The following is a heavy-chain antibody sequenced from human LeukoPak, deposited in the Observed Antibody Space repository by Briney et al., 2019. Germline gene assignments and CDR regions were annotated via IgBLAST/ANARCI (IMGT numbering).Heavy chain of an antibody. V-gene: IGHV3-23*01. J-gene: IGHJ4*02. CDR3: AKRSRPYSSAWGPSELDY. Sequence: GGSERLSCAASGFTFTSYVMNWVRQAPGKGLEWVSTISPNGGSTYYADSVRGRFTISRDNFRNTLDLQMSSLRVEDTAVYYCAKRSRPYSSAWGPSELDYWGQGTLVTVSS. CDR2: ISPNGGST. D-gene: IGHD6-19*01. CDR1: GFTFTSYV.